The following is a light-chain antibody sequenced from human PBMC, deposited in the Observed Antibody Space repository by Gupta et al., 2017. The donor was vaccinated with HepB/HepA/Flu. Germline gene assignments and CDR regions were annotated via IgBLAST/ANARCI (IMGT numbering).Light chain of an antibody. Sequence: DIQMIQYPSSMSASVGDRVTITCRASQSISYYLNWYQQKPGKVPKLLIYAASSLQSGVPSRFSSSGSGTDFTLTISGLQVEDFAAYYCQQSDRTPLTFGGGTKVEIK. V-gene: IGKV1-39*01. J-gene: IGKJ4*01. CDR3: QQSDRTPLT. CDR2: AAS. CDR1: QSISYY.